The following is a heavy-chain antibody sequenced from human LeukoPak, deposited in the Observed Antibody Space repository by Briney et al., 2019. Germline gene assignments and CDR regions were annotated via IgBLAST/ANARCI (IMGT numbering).Heavy chain of an antibody. CDR3: AGVDYGDYFDGPDY. V-gene: IGHV3-30*04. J-gene: IGHJ4*02. CDR2: ISYDGSNK. CDR1: GFTFSSYA. Sequence: GRSLRLSCAASGFTFSSYAMHWVRQAPGKGLEWVAVISYDGSNKYYADSVKGRFTISRDNSKNTLYLQMNSLRAEDTAVYYCAGVDYGDYFDGPDYWGQGTLVTVSS. D-gene: IGHD4-17*01.